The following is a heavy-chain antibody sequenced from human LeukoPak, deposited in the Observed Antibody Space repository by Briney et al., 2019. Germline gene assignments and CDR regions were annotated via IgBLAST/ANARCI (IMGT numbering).Heavy chain of an antibody. CDR2: NYHSWST. CDR1: GYSLSSDLF. J-gene: IGHJ3*02. CDR3: SRNTSTTLRTSYPGGDGFDI. Sequence: ETLPLTCAVSGYSLSSDLFWGLIPQPPGKGLELVGSNYHSWSTSYIPSLKSRFTISVDTSKNQFSLNLSSVPAADTAVHYCSRNTSTTLRTSYPGGDGFDIWVQGTMVTVS. D-gene: IGHD4-17*01. V-gene: IGHV4-38-2*01.